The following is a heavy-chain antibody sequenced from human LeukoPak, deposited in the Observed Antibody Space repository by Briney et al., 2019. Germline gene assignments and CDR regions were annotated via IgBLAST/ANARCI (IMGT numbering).Heavy chain of an antibody. J-gene: IGHJ5*02. CDR2: IYYSGST. V-gene: IGHV4-39*01. Sequence: SETLSLTCTVSGGSISSSSYYWGWIRQPPGKGLEWIGSIYYSGSTYYNPSLRSRVTISIDTSKNQISLKLSSVTAADTAVYYCARTNFYGAELRLRWFDPWGQGTLVTVSS. CDR1: GGSISSSSYY. D-gene: IGHD4/OR15-4a*01. CDR3: ARTNFYGAELRLRWFDP.